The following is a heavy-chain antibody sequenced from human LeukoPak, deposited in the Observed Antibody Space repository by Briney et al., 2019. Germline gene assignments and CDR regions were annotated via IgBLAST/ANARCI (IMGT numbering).Heavy chain of an antibody. Sequence: PGGSLRLSCAASGFTFSSYGMHWVRQAPGKGLEWVAFIRYDGSNKYYADSVKGRFTISRDNSKNTLYLQMSSLRSEDTAVYYCARNDHLYCGGDCYFDYWGQGTLVTVSS. CDR1: GFTFSSYG. D-gene: IGHD2-21*02. J-gene: IGHJ4*02. V-gene: IGHV3-30*02. CDR2: IRYDGSNK. CDR3: ARNDHLYCGGDCYFDY.